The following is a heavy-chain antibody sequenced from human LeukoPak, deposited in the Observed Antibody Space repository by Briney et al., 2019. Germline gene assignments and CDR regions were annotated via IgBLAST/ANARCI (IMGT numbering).Heavy chain of an antibody. CDR3: ASSAITTVTTFFNY. J-gene: IGHJ4*02. V-gene: IGHV1-18*01. CDR2: INVYNGDT. Sequence: ASVKVSCKASGYTVTNFGISWVRQAPGQGLEWMGWINVYNGDTKYAQNLQGRVTMTADTSTTTAYMDLRSLKSDDTAVYFCASSAITTVTTFFNYWGQGTLVTVSP. CDR1: GYTVTNFG. D-gene: IGHD4-17*01.